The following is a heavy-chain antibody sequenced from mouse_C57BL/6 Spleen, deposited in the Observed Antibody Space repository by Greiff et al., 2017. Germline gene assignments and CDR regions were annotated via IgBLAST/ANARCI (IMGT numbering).Heavy chain of an antibody. Sequence: VKLQHSGAELVRPGASVTLSCKASGYTFTDYEMHWVKQTPVHGLEWIGAIDPETGGTAYNQKFKGKAILTADKSSSTAYMELRSLTSEDSAVYYCTVANWDFDYWGQGTTLTVSS. CDR3: TVANWDFDY. J-gene: IGHJ2*01. CDR1: GYTFTDYE. D-gene: IGHD4-1*01. V-gene: IGHV1-15*01. CDR2: IDPETGGT.